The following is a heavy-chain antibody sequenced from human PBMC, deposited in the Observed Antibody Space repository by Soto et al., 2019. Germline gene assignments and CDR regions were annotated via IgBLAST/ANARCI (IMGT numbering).Heavy chain of an antibody. CDR2: ISTYNGHT. D-gene: IGHD4-17*01. CDR3: ARESDYGDYVSDY. Sequence: QVHLVQSGTEMRRPGASVKVSCNASGYSFTTYGINWVRQAPGQGLEWMGWISTYNGHTKYGQKFQGRVTLTTDTSTSTVHMELMRMTSDDTAVYYCARESDYGDYVSDYWGQGTLVIISS. CDR1: GYSFTTYG. V-gene: IGHV1-18*01. J-gene: IGHJ4*02.